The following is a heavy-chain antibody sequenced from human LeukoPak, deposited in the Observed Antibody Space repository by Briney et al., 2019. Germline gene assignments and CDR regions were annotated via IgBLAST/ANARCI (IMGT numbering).Heavy chain of an antibody. CDR2: IWYDGSNK. D-gene: IGHD5-12*01. Sequence: GGSLRLSCAASGFTFSSYGMHWVRQAPGKGLEWVAVIWYDGSNKYYADSVKGRFTISRDNSKNTLYLQMNSLRVEDTAVYYCAIGYGGYLSQSAFDIWGQGTMVTVSS. CDR1: GFTFSSYG. J-gene: IGHJ3*02. V-gene: IGHV3-33*01. CDR3: AIGYGGYLSQSAFDI.